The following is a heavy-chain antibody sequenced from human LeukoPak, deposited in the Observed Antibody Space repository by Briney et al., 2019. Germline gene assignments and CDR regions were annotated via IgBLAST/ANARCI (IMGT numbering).Heavy chain of an antibody. CDR1: GGSISSSSYY. CDR2: IYYSGST. D-gene: IGHD3-10*01. CDR3: ARHLVLLWFGESHDAFDI. V-gene: IGHV4-39*01. Sequence: SETLSLTCTVSGGSISSSSYYWGWIRQPPGKGLEWIGSIYYSGSTYYNPSLKSRVTISVDTSKNQFSLKLSSVTAADTAVYYCARHLVLLWFGESHDAFDIWGQGTMVTVSS. J-gene: IGHJ3*02.